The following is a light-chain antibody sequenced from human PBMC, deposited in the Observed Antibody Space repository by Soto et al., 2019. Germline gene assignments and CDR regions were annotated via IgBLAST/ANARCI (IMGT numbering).Light chain of an antibody. Sequence: QSALTQPASVSGSPGQSITISCTGTSSDVGSYNRVSWYQQHPAKAPKLIIYEASKRPSGVPDRFSGSKSGNTASLTVSGLQAEDEADYYCSSYAGSNTYVFGTGTKLTVL. CDR1: SSDVGSYNR. V-gene: IGLV2-14*02. CDR2: EAS. CDR3: SSYAGSNTYV. J-gene: IGLJ1*01.